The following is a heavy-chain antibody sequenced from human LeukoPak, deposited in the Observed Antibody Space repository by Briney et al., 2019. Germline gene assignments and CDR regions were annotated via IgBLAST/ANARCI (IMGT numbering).Heavy chain of an antibody. CDR3: AKGGDYYDSTSYT. CDR2: ISSDRSA. V-gene: IGHV3-23*01. Sequence: PGGSLRLSCAASGFTFTNYAMNWVRQAPGKGLEWVSTISSDRSAYYAASVKGRFTISRDNSKNTLFLQMNSLRAEDTAVYSCAKGGDYYDSTSYTWGQGTLVTVSS. CDR1: GFTFTNYA. D-gene: IGHD3-22*01. J-gene: IGHJ4*02.